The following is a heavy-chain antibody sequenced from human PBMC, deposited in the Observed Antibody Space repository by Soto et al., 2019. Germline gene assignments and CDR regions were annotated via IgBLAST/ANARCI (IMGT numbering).Heavy chain of an antibody. CDR1: GYTFTIYG. Sequence: GASVKVSCKASGYTFTIYGINWVRQAPGQGLEWMGWISPDNGNTNYAQKLQGRVTMTTDTSTSTAYMGLRSLRSDDTAVYYCAREVLVPAAKRDLYYYGMDVWGKGTTVTVSS. D-gene: IGHD2-2*01. J-gene: IGHJ6*04. V-gene: IGHV1-18*01. CDR3: AREVLVPAAKRDLYYYGMDV. CDR2: ISPDNGNT.